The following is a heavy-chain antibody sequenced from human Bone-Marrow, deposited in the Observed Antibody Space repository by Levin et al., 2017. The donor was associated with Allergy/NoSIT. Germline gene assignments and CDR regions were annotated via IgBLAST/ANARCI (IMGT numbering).Heavy chain of an antibody. CDR3: ARGLADSSGYYPRN. CDR1: AASISSYF. V-gene: IGHV4-59*01. J-gene: IGHJ4*02. D-gene: IGHD3-22*01. Sequence: SETLSLTCDVSAASISSYFWSWIRQSPGKPLEWIGYIYYNGATKYNPSLKSRVTISIDTSKSQFSLKVNSVTAADTAVYYCARGLADSSGYYPRNWGQGTLVTVSS. CDR2: IYYNGAT.